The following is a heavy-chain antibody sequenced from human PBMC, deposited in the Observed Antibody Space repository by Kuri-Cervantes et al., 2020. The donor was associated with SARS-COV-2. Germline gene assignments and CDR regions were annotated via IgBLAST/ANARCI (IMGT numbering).Heavy chain of an antibody. V-gene: IGHV3-23*01. CDR3: ARGNAIAAAGNWTWFDS. Sequence: GESLKISCAASGFTFSNAWMSWVRQAPGKGLEWVSAISGSGGSTYYADSVKGRFTISRDNSKNTLYLQMNSLRAEDTAVYYCARGNAIAAAGNWTWFDSWGQGTLVTVSS. CDR1: GFTFSNAW. CDR2: ISGSGGST. D-gene: IGHD6-13*01. J-gene: IGHJ5*01.